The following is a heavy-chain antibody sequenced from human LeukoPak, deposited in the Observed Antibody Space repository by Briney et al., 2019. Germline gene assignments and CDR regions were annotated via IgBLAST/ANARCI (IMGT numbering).Heavy chain of an antibody. D-gene: IGHD6-13*01. CDR2: ISAYNGNT. CDR3: ARDYGSSPDY. V-gene: IGHV1-18*01. CDR1: GGTFSSYA. J-gene: IGHJ4*02. Sequence: ASVKVSCKASGGTFSSYAISWVRQAPGQGLEWMGWISAYNGNTNYAQKLQGRVTMATDTSTSTAYMELRSLRSDDTAVYYCARDYGSSPDYWGQGTLVTVSS.